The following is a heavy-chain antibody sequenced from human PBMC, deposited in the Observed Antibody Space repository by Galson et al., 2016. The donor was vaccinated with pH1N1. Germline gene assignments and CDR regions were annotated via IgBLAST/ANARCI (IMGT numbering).Heavy chain of an antibody. Sequence: SLRLSCAASGFTFGTHAMTWVRQAPGKGLQWVAVIWFDGSNKYYADSVKGRFTVSRDNSKNTLYLQMNSLRPEDTAMYYCAKDPGGGAVTMFYFDYWGQGTLVTVSS. CDR2: IWFDGSNK. CDR1: GFTFGTHA. V-gene: IGHV3-30*18. J-gene: IGHJ4*02. CDR3: AKDPGGGAVTMFYFDY. D-gene: IGHD4-17*01.